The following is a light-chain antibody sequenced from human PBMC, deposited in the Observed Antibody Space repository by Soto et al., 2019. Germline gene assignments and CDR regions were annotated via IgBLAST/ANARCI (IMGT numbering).Light chain of an antibody. CDR2: GAS. Sequence: EIVFTQSPGTLSFSPVERATLSCRASQSVSSSYLAWYQQKPGRAPRLLIYGASSRATGIPDRFSGSGSGTDFTLTISRLETEDFAVYYCQQYGSSGTFGQGTKVDIK. V-gene: IGKV3-20*01. CDR3: QQYGSSGT. CDR1: QSVSSSY. J-gene: IGKJ1*01.